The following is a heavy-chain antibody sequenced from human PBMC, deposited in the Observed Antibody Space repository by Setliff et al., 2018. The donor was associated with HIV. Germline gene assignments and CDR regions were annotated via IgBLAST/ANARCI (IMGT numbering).Heavy chain of an antibody. CDR3: ARDVGSSAWPFDH. J-gene: IGHJ4*02. Sequence: ASETLSLTCNISGVSIPTNYWNWIRQPAGKGLEWIGRISSSGSTTYNPSLKSRVSVSIGPSKNQFSLNLSSVTAADTAVYYCARDVGSSAWPFDHWGQGTLVTVSS. V-gene: IGHV4-4*07. CDR1: GVSIPTNY. CDR2: ISSSGST. D-gene: IGHD6-25*01.